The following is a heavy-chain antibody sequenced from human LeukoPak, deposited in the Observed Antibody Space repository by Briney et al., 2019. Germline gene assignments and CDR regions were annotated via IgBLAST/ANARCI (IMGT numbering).Heavy chain of an antibody. CDR2: FDPEDGET. D-gene: IGHD3-10*01. J-gene: IGHJ4*02. V-gene: IGHV1-24*01. Sequence: ASVKVSCKVSGYTLTELSMHWVRQAPGKGLEWMGGFDPEDGETIYAQKFQGRVTMTEDTPTDTTYMELSSLRSEDTAVYYCATGGAYYGSGSPYYFDYWGQGTLVTVSS. CDR3: ATGGAYYGSGSPYYFDY. CDR1: GYTLTELS.